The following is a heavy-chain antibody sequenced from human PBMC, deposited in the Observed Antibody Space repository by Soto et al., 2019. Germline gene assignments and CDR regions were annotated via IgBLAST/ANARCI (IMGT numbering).Heavy chain of an antibody. J-gene: IGHJ6*02. V-gene: IGHV3-74*01. CDR1: GFSFSVYW. CDR3: ARGSRYGMDV. CDR2: ITSDGSNT. Sequence: GGSLRLSCEASGFSFSVYWMHWVRQAPGKGLEWVSHITSDGSNTRCADPVKGRFTIFRDNDKNRLYVQMTSLRAEDTAVYYCARGSRYGMDVWGQGTTVTVSS.